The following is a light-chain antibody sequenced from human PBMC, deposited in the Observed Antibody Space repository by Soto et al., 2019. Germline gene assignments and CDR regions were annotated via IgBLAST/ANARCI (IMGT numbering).Light chain of an antibody. J-gene: IGLJ3*02. V-gene: IGLV2-23*03. CDR2: EGS. Sequence: QSALTQPASVSGSPGQSITISCTGTSSDVGSYNLVSWYQQHPGKAPKLMIYEGSKRPSGVSNRFSGSKSGNTASLTISGLHAEDDADYYCCSYAGSSTFAVFGGGTKLTVL. CDR3: CSYAGSSTFAV. CDR1: SSDVGSYNL.